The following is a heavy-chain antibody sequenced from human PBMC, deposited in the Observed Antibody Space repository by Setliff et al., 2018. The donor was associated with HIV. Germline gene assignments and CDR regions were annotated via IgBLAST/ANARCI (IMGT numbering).Heavy chain of an antibody. Sequence: PWGSLRLSCAASGFTFSNYAMSWVRQAPGKGLEWVSAIYGSSGSTNYADSVKGRFTITRDNSKNMLYLQMNSLRAEDTAVYYCAKGQDGLRYNWFDPWGHGTLVTVSS. CDR3: AKGQDGLRYNWFDP. CDR2: IYGSSGST. J-gene: IGHJ5*02. V-gene: IGHV3-23*01. CDR1: GFTFSNYA.